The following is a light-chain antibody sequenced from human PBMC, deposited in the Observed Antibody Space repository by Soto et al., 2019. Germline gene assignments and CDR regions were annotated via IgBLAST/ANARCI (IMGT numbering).Light chain of an antibody. CDR2: SND. Sequence: QSALTQPPSASGTPGQRVTISCSGSSSNIERNSVEWYQQLPGTAPKLLIHSNDQRPSGVPDRFSGSKSVTSASLAITGLQSEDEADYYCASWDDSLDGPVFGGGTKLTVL. V-gene: IGLV1-44*01. CDR3: ASWDDSLDGPV. CDR1: SSNIERNS. J-gene: IGLJ2*01.